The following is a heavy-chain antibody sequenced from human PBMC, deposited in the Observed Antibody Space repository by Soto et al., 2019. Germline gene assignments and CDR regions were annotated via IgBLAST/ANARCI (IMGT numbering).Heavy chain of an antibody. D-gene: IGHD5-18*01. V-gene: IGHV3-23*01. CDR2: ISGGGGST. CDR3: AKTASLFEY. J-gene: IGHJ4*02. Sequence: EVQLLESGGGLVQPGGSLRLSCAASGFTFSSSAMTWVRQAPGKGLEWVSAISGGGGSTYYADSVKGRFTISRDNSKDTLFLQMNSLRAEDTAVYYCAKTASLFEYLGQGTLVTVSS. CDR1: GFTFSSSA.